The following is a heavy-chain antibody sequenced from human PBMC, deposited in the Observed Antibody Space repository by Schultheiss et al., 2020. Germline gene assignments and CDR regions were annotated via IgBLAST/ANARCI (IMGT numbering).Heavy chain of an antibody. CDR2: MNPNSGNT. D-gene: IGHD3-10*01. CDR3: ARDSLARSRRMDV. J-gene: IGHJ6*02. Sequence: GESLKISCKASGYTFTGYYMHWVRQATGQGLEWMGWMNPNSGNTGYAQKFQGRVTMTRNTSISTAYMELSSLRSEDTAVYYCARDSLARSRRMDVWGQGTTVTVSS. CDR1: GYTFTGYY. V-gene: IGHV1-8*02.